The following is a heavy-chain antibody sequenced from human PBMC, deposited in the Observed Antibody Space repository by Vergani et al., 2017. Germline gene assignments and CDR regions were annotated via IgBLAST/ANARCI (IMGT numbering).Heavy chain of an antibody. D-gene: IGHD2-15*01. Sequence: QVQLQESGPGLVKPSETLSLTCTVSGGSISSYYWSWIRQPPGKGLEWIGYIYYSGSTNYNPSLKSRVTISVDTSKNQFSLKLSSVTAADTAVYYCARSLLYPYYYYAMDVWGQGTTVTVSS. CDR2: IYYSGST. J-gene: IGHJ6*02. V-gene: IGHV4-59*01. CDR1: GGSISSYY. CDR3: ARSLLYPYYYYAMDV.